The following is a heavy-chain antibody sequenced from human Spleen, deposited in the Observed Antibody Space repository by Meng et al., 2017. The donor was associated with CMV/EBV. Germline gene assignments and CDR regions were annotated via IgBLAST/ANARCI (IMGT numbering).Heavy chain of an antibody. CDR1: GGSITNYY. V-gene: IGHV4-59*01. Sequence: SETLSLTCTVSGGSITNYYWSWIRQPPGKGLEWIGYIYYSGSTKYNPSLKSRVTISADTSKSQFSLKLSSVTAADTAVYYCARDSSVDYYYFGMDVWGQGTLVTVSS. CDR2: IYYSGST. CDR3: ARDSSVDYYYFGMDV. D-gene: IGHD3-10*01. J-gene: IGHJ6*02.